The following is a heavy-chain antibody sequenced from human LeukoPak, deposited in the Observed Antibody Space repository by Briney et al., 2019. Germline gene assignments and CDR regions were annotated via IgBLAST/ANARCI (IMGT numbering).Heavy chain of an antibody. D-gene: IGHD2/OR15-2a*01. CDR3: ARVIENA. Sequence: GGSLRLSCAASGFTFSNYAMTWVRQAPGKGLEWVSTISGSGGDTYYADSVKGRFTISRDNAQNSLYLQMNSLRVEDTAVYYCARVIENAWGQGTLVTVSS. CDR1: GFTFSNYA. J-gene: IGHJ5*02. CDR2: ISGSGGDT. V-gene: IGHV3-23*01.